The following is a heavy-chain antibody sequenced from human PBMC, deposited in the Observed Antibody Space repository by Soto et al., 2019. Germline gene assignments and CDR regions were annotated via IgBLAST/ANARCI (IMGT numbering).Heavy chain of an antibody. CDR2: ISGSGGST. CDR1: GFTFNSYA. D-gene: IGHD3-16*02. V-gene: IGHV3-23*01. J-gene: IGHJ4*02. CDR3: ATFGGVIVMPDFDY. Sequence: EVQLLESGGGLVQPGGSLRLSCAASGFTFNSYAMSWVRQAPGKGLEWVSAISGSGGSTYYADSVKGRFTISRDNSKNTLYLQMNSLRAEDTAVYYCATFGGVIVMPDFDYWGQGTLVTVSS.